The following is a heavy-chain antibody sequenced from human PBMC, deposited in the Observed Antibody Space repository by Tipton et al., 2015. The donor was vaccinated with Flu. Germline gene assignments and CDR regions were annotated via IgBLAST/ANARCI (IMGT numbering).Heavy chain of an antibody. J-gene: IGHJ4*02. Sequence: GSLRLSCAASGFTFSDYYMSWIRQAPGKGLEWVSYISSSGSTIYYADSVKGRFTISRDNAKNSPYLQMNSLRAEDTAVYYCARDAYSCSGGSCYSPYYFDYWGQGTLVTVSS. D-gene: IGHD2-15*01. CDR3: ARDAYSCSGGSCYSPYYFDY. V-gene: IGHV3-11*01. CDR1: GFTFSDYY. CDR2: ISSSGSTI.